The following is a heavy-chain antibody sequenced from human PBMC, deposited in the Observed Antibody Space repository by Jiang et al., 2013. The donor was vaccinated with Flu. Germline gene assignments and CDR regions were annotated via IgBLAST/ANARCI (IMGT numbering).Heavy chain of an antibody. V-gene: IGHV4-59*01. CDR1: GGSISSYY. J-gene: IGHJ6*02. Sequence: GSGLVKPSETLSLTCTVSGGSISSYYWSWIRQPPGKGLEWIGYIYYSGSTNYNPSLKSRVTISVDTSKNQFSLKLSSVTAADTAVYYCARELARRGMDVWGQGTTVTVSS. CDR3: ARELARRGMDV. CDR2: IYYSGST. D-gene: IGHD5-12*01.